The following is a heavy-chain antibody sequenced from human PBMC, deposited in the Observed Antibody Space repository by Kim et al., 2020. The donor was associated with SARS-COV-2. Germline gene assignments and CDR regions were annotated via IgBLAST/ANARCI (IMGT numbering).Heavy chain of an antibody. V-gene: IGHV5-10-1*01. CDR3: VRRSPGIAAAGAEY. Sequence: GESLQISCKGSGYSFTYYWISWVRQMPGKALAWMGRIDPSDSYTNHSPSFQGHVTISVDKSITTAYLQWSSLKASDTAMYYCVRRSPGIAAAGAEYWGQGTLVTVSS. J-gene: IGHJ4*02. CDR1: GYSFTYYW. D-gene: IGHD6-13*01. CDR2: IDPSDSYT.